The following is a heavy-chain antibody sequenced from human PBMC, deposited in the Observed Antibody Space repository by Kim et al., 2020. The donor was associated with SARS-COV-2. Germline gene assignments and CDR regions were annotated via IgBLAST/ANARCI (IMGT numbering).Heavy chain of an antibody. D-gene: IGHD3-16*02. Sequence: SQGRVTMTRDTSTSTVYMELGSLRSEDTAVYYCARDLLTFGGVIEYYFDYWGQGTLVTVSS. J-gene: IGHJ4*02. V-gene: IGHV1-46*01. CDR3: ARDLLTFGGVIEYYFDY.